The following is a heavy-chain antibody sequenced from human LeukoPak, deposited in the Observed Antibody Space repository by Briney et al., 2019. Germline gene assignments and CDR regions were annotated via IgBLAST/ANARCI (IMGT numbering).Heavy chain of an antibody. CDR2: IYTSGRT. V-gene: IGHV4-4*07. CDR1: GGSMSNLY. Sequence: SETLSLTCTVSGGSMSNLYWSWIRQPAGKGLEWLGRIYTSGRTKYNPSLKSRLTMLVDTSKNQFSLKLSAVTAADTAVYFCARGGDGVTTSSFDHWGQGTLVTVSA. D-gene: IGHD2-21*02. J-gene: IGHJ4*02. CDR3: ARGGDGVTTSSFDH.